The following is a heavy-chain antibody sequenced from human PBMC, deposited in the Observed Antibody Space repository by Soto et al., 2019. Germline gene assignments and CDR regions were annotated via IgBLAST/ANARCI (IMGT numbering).Heavy chain of an antibody. V-gene: IGHV4-4*07. CDR2: IHSTRSP. CDR1: GDSVSKYY. J-gene: IGHJ4*02. Sequence: WETLSLTCTVSGDSVSKYYWNWIRQPAGKGLEWIGRIHSTRSPNYNPSLKSRVTMSVDTSKNQFSLKLNLTSVTAADTPLYYCARSPAYGDYTNFDTWGQGTLVTVSS. D-gene: IGHD4-17*01. CDR3: ARSPAYGDYTNFDT.